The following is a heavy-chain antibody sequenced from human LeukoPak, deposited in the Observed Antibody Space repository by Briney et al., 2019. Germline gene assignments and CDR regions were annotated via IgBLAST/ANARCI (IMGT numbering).Heavy chain of an antibody. J-gene: IGHJ6*02. CDR2: INPSGGTT. CDR3: AIIPNFGMDV. Sequence: GAPVKLSCKASGYTFTSYYIHWVRQAPGQGLEWMGMINPSGGTTIYAPKFQGRVNMTRDTYASTVYMEVSSLRFEDTAMFYCAIIPNFGMDVWGQGTTVTVSS. V-gene: IGHV1-46*01. CDR1: GYTFTSYY.